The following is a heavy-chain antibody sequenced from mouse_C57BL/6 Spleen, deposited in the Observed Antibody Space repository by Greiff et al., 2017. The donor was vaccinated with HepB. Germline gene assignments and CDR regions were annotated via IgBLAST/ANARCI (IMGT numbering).Heavy chain of an antibody. Sequence: QVQLQQPGAELVMPGASVKLSCKASGYTFTSYWMHWVKQRPGQGLEWIGEIDPSDSYTNYNQKFKGKSTLTVDKSSSTAYMQLSSLTSEDSAVYYCARSFYYGYDGVFAYWGQGTLVTVSA. CDR3: ARSFYYGYDGVFAY. V-gene: IGHV1-69*01. J-gene: IGHJ3*01. D-gene: IGHD2-2*01. CDR2: IDPSDSYT. CDR1: GYTFTSYW.